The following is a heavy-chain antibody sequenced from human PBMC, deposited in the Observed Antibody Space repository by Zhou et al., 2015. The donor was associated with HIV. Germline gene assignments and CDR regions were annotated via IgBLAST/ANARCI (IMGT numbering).Heavy chain of an antibody. V-gene: IGHV3-30*18. CDR2: VSSDGKTQ. D-gene: IGHD3-16*01. CDR1: GFTFRTYG. J-gene: IGHJ4*02. Sequence: QLQLVESGGGVVQPGRSLRLSCAASGFTFRTYGMHWVRQAPGKGLEWLAVVSSDGKTQYYARSVKGRFTISRDNSQNTVFLQLNSLRGDDTALYYCAKEMGGHYVPLDDWGQGTLLIVSS. CDR3: AKEMGGHYVPLDD.